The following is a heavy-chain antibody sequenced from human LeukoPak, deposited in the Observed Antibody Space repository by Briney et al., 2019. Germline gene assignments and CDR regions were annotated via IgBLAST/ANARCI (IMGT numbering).Heavy chain of an antibody. J-gene: IGHJ4*02. CDR2: IVIDSSNT. V-gene: IGHV3-48*01. Sequence: GGCLRLSCAASGFTFSDYSMKWVRQAPGKGLEWISYIVIDSSNTTYADSVKGRFTISGDKAKNSLYLQMNSLRVEDTAVYYCAGNRDYGDYYFDYWGQGTLVTVSS. D-gene: IGHD4-17*01. CDR1: GFTFSDYS. CDR3: AGNRDYGDYYFDY.